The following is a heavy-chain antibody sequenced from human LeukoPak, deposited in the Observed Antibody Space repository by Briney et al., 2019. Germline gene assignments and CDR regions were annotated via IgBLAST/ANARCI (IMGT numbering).Heavy chain of an antibody. CDR1: GGSIGSSNW. V-gene: IGHV4-4*02. D-gene: IGHD6-19*01. CDR3: AREGAVAGDY. CDR2: IYHSGST. J-gene: IGHJ4*02. Sequence: SETLSLTCTVSGGSIGSSNWWSWVRQPPGKGLEWIGEIYHSGSTNYNPSLKSRVTISVDKSKNQFSPKPSSVTAADTAVYYCAREGAVAGDYWGQGTLVTVSS.